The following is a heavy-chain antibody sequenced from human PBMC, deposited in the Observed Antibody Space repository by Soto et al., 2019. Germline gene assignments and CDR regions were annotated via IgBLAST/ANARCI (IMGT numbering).Heavy chain of an antibody. J-gene: IGHJ4*02. Sequence: GGSLRLSCAASGFTFNDYGMHWVRQAPGKGLEWVAFISYDGSNKLYGASVKGRFTISRDYSENTVHLQMNSLSIEDTAVYYCAPLRDSRPPFGHAYWGEGTRVTVP. D-gene: IGHD3-16*01. CDR3: APLRDSRPPFGHAY. CDR2: ISYDGSNK. V-gene: IGHV3-30*03. CDR1: GFTFNDYG.